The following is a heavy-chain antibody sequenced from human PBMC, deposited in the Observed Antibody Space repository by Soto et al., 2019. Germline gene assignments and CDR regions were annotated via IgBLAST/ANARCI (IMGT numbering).Heavy chain of an antibody. V-gene: IGHV1-18*01. CDR3: AREADDFWSQWYFDY. CDR1: GYAFTSYG. Sequence: ASVKVSCKASGYAFTSYGISWVRQAPGQGLEWMGWISAYNGNTNYAQKLQGRVTMTTDTSTSTAYMELRSLRSDDTAVYYCAREADDFWSQWYFDYWGKGTLVTVTS. CDR2: ISAYNGNT. D-gene: IGHD3-3*01. J-gene: IGHJ4*02.